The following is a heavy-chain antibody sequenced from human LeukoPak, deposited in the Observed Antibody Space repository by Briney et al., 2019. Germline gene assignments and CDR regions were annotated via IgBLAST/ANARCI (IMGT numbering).Heavy chain of an antibody. CDR3: ARGWGSSSWYYFDY. D-gene: IGHD6-13*01. CDR2: ISSGSSTI. CDR1: GFTFISYS. Sequence: PGGFLRLSCAASGFTFISYSMNWVRQAPGKGLEWVSYISSGSSTIYYADSVKGRFTISRDNAKNSLYLQMNSLRAEDTAVYYCARGWGSSSWYYFDYWGQGTLVTVSS. V-gene: IGHV3-48*04. J-gene: IGHJ4*02.